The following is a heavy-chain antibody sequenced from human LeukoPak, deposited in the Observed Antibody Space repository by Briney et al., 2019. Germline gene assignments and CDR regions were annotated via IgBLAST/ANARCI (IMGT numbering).Heavy chain of an antibody. Sequence: ASVKVSCKASGYTFSSYAMNWVRQAPGRGLEWMGWINTYTGNPTYAQGFTGRFVFSLDTSVSTAYLQISSLKAEDTAVYYCARWDYDSSGYALYYFDYWGQGTLVTVSS. CDR1: GYTFSSYA. CDR3: ARWDYDSSGYALYYFDY. D-gene: IGHD3-22*01. CDR2: INTYTGNP. V-gene: IGHV7-4-1*02. J-gene: IGHJ4*02.